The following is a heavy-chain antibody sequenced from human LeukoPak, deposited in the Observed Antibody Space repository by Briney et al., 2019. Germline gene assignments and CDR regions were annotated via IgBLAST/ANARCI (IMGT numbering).Heavy chain of an antibody. CDR3: ARVPAAGTQGDY. CDR2: IYSGGST. V-gene: IGHV3-53*04. Sequence: GGSLRLSCAASGFTVSSIYMSWVRQAPGKGLEWGLVIYSGGSTYSADSVKSRFTISRHNSKKTLYPQMNSLRAKDTAVYYGARVPAAGTQGDYWGQGTLVTVSS. D-gene: IGHD6-13*01. J-gene: IGHJ4*02. CDR1: GFTVSSIY.